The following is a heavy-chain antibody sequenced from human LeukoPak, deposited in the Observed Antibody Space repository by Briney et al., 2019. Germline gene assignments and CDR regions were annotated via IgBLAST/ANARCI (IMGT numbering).Heavy chain of an antibody. CDR2: INGNGGSR. V-gene: IGHV3-20*04. CDR1: GFTFTSYW. D-gene: IGHD6-6*01. J-gene: IGHJ4*02. Sequence: PGGSLRLSCAASGFTFTSYWMNWVRQAPGKGLEWVSGINGNGGSRGYAASVKGRFTISRDNANNSLYLQMNSLRAEDTALYYCARGSSFHNYWGQGTLVTVSS. CDR3: ARGSSFHNY.